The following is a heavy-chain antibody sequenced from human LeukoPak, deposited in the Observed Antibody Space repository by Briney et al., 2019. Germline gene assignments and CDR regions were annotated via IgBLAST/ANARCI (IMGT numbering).Heavy chain of an antibody. J-gene: IGHJ3*02. D-gene: IGHD3-22*01. CDR1: GGSISSYY. CDR2: IYTSGST. CDR3: ASERGYYDSSYAFDI. V-gene: IGHV4-4*07. Sequence: SETLSLSCTVSGGSISSYYLSWIRQPAGKGLEWIGRIYTSGSTNYNPSLKSRVTISVDKSKNQFSLKLSSVTAADTTVYYCASERGYYDSSYAFDIWGQGTMVTVSS.